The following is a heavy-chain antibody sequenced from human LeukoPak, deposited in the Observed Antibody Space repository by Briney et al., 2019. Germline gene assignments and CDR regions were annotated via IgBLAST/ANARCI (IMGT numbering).Heavy chain of an antibody. Sequence: PSETLSLTCAVYGGSFSGYYWSWIRQPPGKGLEWIVEINHSGSTNYNPSLKSRVTISVDTSKNQFSLKLSSVTAADTAVYYCARGGTIFGVVIQRRPKRGYYFDYWGQGTLVPVSS. CDR1: GGSFSGYY. CDR3: ARGGTIFGVVIQRRPKRGYYFDY. J-gene: IGHJ4*02. V-gene: IGHV4-34*01. CDR2: INHSGST. D-gene: IGHD3-3*01.